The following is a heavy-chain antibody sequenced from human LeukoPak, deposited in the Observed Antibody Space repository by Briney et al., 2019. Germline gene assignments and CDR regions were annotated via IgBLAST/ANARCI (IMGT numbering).Heavy chain of an antibody. D-gene: IGHD3-22*01. CDR2: IMPGGSEK. J-gene: IGHJ4*02. V-gene: IGHV3-7*01. CDR1: GFTFSSYY. CDR3: ARVRYYYDSSGHNGFDY. Sequence: PGGSLRLSCAASGFTFSSYYMTWVRQAPGKGLEWVANIMPGGSEKSYVDSVKGRFTISRDNAKNSLYLQMNSLRAEDTAMYYCARVRYYYDSSGHNGFDYWGQGTLVTVSS.